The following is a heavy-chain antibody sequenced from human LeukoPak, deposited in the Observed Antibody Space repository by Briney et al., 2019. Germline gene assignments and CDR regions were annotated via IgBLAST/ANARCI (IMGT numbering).Heavy chain of an antibody. CDR1: GGSFSGYY. CDR2: INHSGST. J-gene: IGHJ4*02. V-gene: IGHV4-34*01. D-gene: IGHD3-10*01. CDR3: ARHPLMVRGTRRHYFDY. Sequence: SETLSLTCAVYGGSFSGYYWSWIRQPPGKGLEWIGEINHSGSTNYNPSLKSRVTISVGTSKNQFSLKLSSVTAADTAVYYCARHPLMVRGTRRHYFDYWGQGTLVTVSS.